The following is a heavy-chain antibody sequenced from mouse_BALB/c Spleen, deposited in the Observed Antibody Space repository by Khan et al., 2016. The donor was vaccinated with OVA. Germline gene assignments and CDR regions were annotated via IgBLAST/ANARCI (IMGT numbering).Heavy chain of an antibody. J-gene: IGHJ2*01. CDR1: GYTFTDYA. V-gene: IGHV1S137*01. D-gene: IGHD2-3*01. Sequence: VQLQESGPELVRPGVSVKISCKGSGYTFTDYAMYWVKQSHAKNLEWIGLISTYSGNTNYNQKFKGKATMTVDKSSSTAYMELARLTSEDSAIYYWARPAYDGYYDYWGQGTTLTVSS. CDR2: ISTYSGNT. CDR3: ARPAYDGYYDY.